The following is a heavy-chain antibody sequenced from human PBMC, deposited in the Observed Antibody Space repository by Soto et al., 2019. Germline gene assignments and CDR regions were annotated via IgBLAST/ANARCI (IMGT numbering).Heavy chain of an antibody. Sequence: SETLSLTCTVSGASINSYYWSWIRQAPGKGLEWIGYAYYTGSTNYNPFLKSRVTMSVDTSKSQFSLKLTSVTAADTAVYYCARTYCSGGTCYPGGNWFDPWGQGTLVTVSS. D-gene: IGHD2-15*01. CDR1: GASINSYY. V-gene: IGHV4-59*01. CDR2: AYYTGST. CDR3: ARTYCSGGTCYPGGNWFDP. J-gene: IGHJ5*02.